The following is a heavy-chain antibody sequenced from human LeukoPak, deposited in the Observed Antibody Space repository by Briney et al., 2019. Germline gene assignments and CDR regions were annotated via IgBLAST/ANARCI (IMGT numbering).Heavy chain of an antibody. D-gene: IGHD2-8*01. V-gene: IGHV6-1*01. J-gene: IGHJ4*02. CDR1: GDTVSSNLAT. CDR2: TYYRSKWSN. Sequence: SQTLSLTCVISGDTVSSNLATWNWIRQSPSRGLEWLGRTYYRSKWSNDYAVSVNSRLTINPDTSKNHFSPQLSFVTPEDTALYFCARALGVVFDYWGQGTLVTVSS. CDR3: ARALGVVFDY.